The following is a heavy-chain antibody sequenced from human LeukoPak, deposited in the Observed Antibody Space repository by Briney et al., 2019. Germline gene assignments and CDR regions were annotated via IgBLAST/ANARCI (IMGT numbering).Heavy chain of an antibody. V-gene: IGHV4-39*01. Sequence: SGTLSLTCTVSGGSIRSSTYYWGWIRQPPGKGLEWIGSIYYSGSTYYNPSLKSRVTISVDTSKNQFSLKLSSVTAADTAVYYCARHPSVLLWFGDHYNWFDPWGQGTLVTVSS. J-gene: IGHJ5*02. CDR2: IYYSGST. CDR1: GGSIRSSTYY. D-gene: IGHD3-10*01. CDR3: ARHPSVLLWFGDHYNWFDP.